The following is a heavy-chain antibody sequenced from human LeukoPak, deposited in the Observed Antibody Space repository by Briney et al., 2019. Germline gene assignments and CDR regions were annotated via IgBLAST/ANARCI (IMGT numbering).Heavy chain of an antibody. D-gene: IGHD3-3*01. J-gene: IGHJ6*03. Sequence: SETLSLTCTVSGGSISSSSYYWGWIRQPPGKGLEWIGSIYYSGSTYYNPSLKSRVTISVDTSKNQFSLKLSSVTAADTAVYYCARGLVYDFWSGYSTGYYYYYMDVWGKGTTVTVSS. CDR1: GGSISSSSYY. CDR3: ARGLVYDFWSGYSTGYYYYYMDV. CDR2: IYYSGST. V-gene: IGHV4-39*07.